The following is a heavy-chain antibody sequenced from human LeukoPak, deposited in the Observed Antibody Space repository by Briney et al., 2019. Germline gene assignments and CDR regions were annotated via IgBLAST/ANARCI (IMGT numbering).Heavy chain of an antibody. CDR3: AKGSGEDVDFGDYWREGAVLSVRSAST. V-gene: IGHV3-30*18. Sequence: GGSLRLSCAVSGFSFSGFGMHWVRQAPGKGLEWVGIISYDGSKKDIADSVRGRFTISKDNSKNTLYLQMNSLRPEDTAIYYCAKGSGEDVDFGDYWREGAVLSVRSASTRGQ. CDR2: ISYDGSKK. CDR1: GFSFSGFG. D-gene: IGHD3-22*01. J-gene: IGHJ3*01.